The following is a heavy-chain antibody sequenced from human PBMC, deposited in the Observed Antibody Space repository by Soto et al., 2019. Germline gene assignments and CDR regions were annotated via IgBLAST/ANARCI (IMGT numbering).Heavy chain of an antibody. D-gene: IGHD6-19*01. Sequence: GSLRLSCVASGLEFSNYAMSWVRQAPGKGLEWVSISSASGRSRYHADSVKGRFTISRDNSKNTLYLHMTNLRAEDTAVYYCAKDGNWLDVYFDVWGQGTPVTVSS. CDR1: GLEFSNYA. CDR2: SSASGRSR. V-gene: IGHV3-23*01. J-gene: IGHJ4*02. CDR3: AKDGNWLDVYFDV.